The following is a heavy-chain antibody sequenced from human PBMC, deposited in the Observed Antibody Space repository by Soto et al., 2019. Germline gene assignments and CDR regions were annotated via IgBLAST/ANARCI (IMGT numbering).Heavy chain of an antibody. CDR3: AKGPTIFGVVITFEYYYGMDV. CDR1: GFILSSSA. CDR2: ISGSGTTT. J-gene: IGHJ6*02. Sequence: PXGSLRLSCAASGFILSSSAMSGVRQAPGRGLEWVSAISGSGTTTYYADSVKGRFTISGDNSKNTVYLQMNSLRVEDTAVYYCAKGPTIFGVVITFEYYYGMDVWGQGTTVTVSS. V-gene: IGHV3-23*01. D-gene: IGHD3-3*01.